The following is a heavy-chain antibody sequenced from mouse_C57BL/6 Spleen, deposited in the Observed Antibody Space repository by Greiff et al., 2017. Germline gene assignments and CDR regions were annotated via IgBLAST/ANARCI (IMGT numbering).Heavy chain of an antibody. D-gene: IGHD4-1*01. CDR3: ARRWEDYAMDY. CDR1: GFTFSSYG. CDR2: ISSGGSYT. Sequence: EVMLVESGGDLVKPGGSLKLSCAASGFTFSSYGMSWVRQTPDKRLEWVATISSGGSYTYYPDSVKGRFTISRDNAKNTLYLQMSILKSEDTAMYYCARRWEDYAMDYWGQGTSVTVSS. V-gene: IGHV5-6*02. J-gene: IGHJ4*01.